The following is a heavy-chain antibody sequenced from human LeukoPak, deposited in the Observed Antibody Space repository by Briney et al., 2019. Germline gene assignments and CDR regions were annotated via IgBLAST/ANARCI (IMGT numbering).Heavy chain of an antibody. Sequence: GGSLRLSCAASGFTFSSYGMPWVRQAPGKGLEWVAVIWYDGSNKYYADSVKGRFTISRDNSKNTLYLQMNSLRAEDTAVYYCARDRKSGSYSVGPQGYWGQGTLVTVSS. CDR3: ARDRKSGSYSVGPQGY. V-gene: IGHV3-33*01. CDR1: GFTFSSYG. J-gene: IGHJ4*02. D-gene: IGHD1-26*01. CDR2: IWYDGSNK.